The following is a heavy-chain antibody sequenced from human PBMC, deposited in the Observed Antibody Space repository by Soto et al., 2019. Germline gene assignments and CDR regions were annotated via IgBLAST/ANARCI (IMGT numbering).Heavy chain of an antibody. Sequence: SETLSLTCTVSGGSISSSNWWRCVSQPPGKWLEWIGEIFHDGSTNDNPFLSRRVSRSVDKSTNQFSMRLSSVTAADTAVYYCATEMFDHWGPGTLVTISS. CDR2: IFHDGST. D-gene: IGHD1-1*01. V-gene: IGHV4-4*02. CDR1: GGSISSSNW. CDR3: ATEMFDH. J-gene: IGHJ4*02.